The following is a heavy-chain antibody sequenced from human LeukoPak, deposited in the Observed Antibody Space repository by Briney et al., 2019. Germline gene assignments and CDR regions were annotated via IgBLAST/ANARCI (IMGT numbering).Heavy chain of an antibody. CDR3: ARDGKDSSGWPRVVDYYYGMDV. J-gene: IGHJ6*02. Sequence: PGGSLRLSCAASGFTVSSNYMSWVRRAPGKGLEWVSVIYSGGSTYYADSVKGRFTISRDNSKNTPYLQMNSLRAEDTAVYYCARDGKDSSGWPRVVDYYYGMDVWGQGTTVTVSS. D-gene: IGHD6-19*01. CDR2: IYSGGST. V-gene: IGHV3-53*01. CDR1: GFTVSSNY.